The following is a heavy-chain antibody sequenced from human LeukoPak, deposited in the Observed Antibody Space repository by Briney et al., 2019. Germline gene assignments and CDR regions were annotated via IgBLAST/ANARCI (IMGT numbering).Heavy chain of an antibody. CDR2: IYPGDSDT. J-gene: IGHJ3*02. Sequence: GESLKISCKGSGYNFTSNWIAWVRQMPGKGLEWMGIIYPGDSDTRYSPSFQGQVTVSADKSVSTAYLQWSSLKASDTAMYYCARHGSGSFYRNAFGIWGQGTMVTVSS. CDR1: GYNFTSNW. D-gene: IGHD3-10*01. V-gene: IGHV5-51*01. CDR3: ARHGSGSFYRNAFGI.